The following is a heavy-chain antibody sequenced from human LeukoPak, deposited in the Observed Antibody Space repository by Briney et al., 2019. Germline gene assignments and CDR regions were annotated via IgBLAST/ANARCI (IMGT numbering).Heavy chain of an antibody. J-gene: IGHJ4*02. CDR2: IYYSGST. Sequence: SETLSLTCTVSGGSISSYYWSWIRQPPGKGLEWIGYIYYSGSTNYNPSLKSRVTISVDTAKNQFSLKLSSVTAADTAVYYCARGTYYFDYWGQGTLVTVSS. CDR1: GGSISSYY. V-gene: IGHV4-59*01. CDR3: ARGTYYFDY. D-gene: IGHD1-1*01.